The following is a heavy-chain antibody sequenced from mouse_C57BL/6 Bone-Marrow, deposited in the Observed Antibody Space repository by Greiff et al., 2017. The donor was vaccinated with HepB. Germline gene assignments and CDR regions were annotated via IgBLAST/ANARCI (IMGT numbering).Heavy chain of an antibody. CDR1: CYAFSSSW. V-gene: IGHV1-82*01. Sequence: QVQLQQSGPELVKPGASVKISCKASCYAFSSSWMNWVKQRPGKGLEWIGRIYPGDGDTNYNGKFKGKATLTADKSSSTAYMQLSSLTSEDSAVYFCARWKDYDGFAYWGQGTLVTVSA. J-gene: IGHJ3*01. CDR3: ARWKDYDGFAY. D-gene: IGHD2-4*01. CDR2: IYPGDGDT.